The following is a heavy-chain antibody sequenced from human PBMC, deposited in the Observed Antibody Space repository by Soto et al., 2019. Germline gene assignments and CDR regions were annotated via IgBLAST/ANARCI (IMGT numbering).Heavy chain of an antibody. Sequence: QVQQVQSGAEVKKPGSSVKVSCKASGSTFNTYTITWVRQAPGQGLEWMGRIIPILGIAKYAQKFQGRVTITADNSTGTAYTELSSLRSEDTAVYYCAREIALAGKPSDVFDIWCQGTMVIVSS. D-gene: IGHD6-19*01. J-gene: IGHJ3*02. CDR2: IIPILGIA. CDR1: GSTFNTYT. V-gene: IGHV1-69*02. CDR3: AREIALAGKPSDVFDI.